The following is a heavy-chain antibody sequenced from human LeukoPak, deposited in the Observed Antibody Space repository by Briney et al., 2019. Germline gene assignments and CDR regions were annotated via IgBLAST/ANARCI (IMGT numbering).Heavy chain of an antibody. CDR2: ISYDGSNK. J-gene: IGHJ4*02. D-gene: IGHD2-15*01. CDR3: ARDRGYCSGGSCYPRDY. Sequence: GGSLRLSCAASGFTFSSYGMHWVRQAPGKGLEWVAVISYDGSNKYYADSVKGRFTISRDNSKNTLYLQMNSLRAEDTAVYYCARDRGYCSGGSCYPRDYWGQGTLVTVSS. V-gene: IGHV3-30*03. CDR1: GFTFSSYG.